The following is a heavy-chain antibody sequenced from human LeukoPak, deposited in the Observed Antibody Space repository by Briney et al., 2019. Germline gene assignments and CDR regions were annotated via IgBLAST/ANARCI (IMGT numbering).Heavy chain of an antibody. CDR2: ISGSGATT. Sequence: PGGTLRLSCAASGFTFSSYGMSWVRQAPGKGLEWVSAISGSGATTYYADSVKGRFTISRDNSKNTLYLQMNSLRAEDTAVYYCARDKGRGAFDIWGQGTMVTVSS. CDR3: ARDKGRGAFDI. V-gene: IGHV3-23*01. CDR1: GFTFSSYG. J-gene: IGHJ3*02.